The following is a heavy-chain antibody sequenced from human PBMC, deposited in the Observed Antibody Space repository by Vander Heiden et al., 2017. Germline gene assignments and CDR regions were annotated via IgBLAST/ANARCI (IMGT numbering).Heavy chain of an antibody. CDR3: ARHRVAGRRFDP. CDR2: IYYSGST. D-gene: IGHD2-15*01. Sequence: QVQLQESGPGLVKPSETLSFPCTVSGGSISSYYWSWIRQPPGKGLEWIGYIYYSGSTNYTPSLKSRVTISVDTSKNQFSLKLSSVTAADTAVYYCARHRVAGRRFDPWGQGTLVTVSS. CDR1: GGSISSYY. V-gene: IGHV4-59*08. J-gene: IGHJ5*02.